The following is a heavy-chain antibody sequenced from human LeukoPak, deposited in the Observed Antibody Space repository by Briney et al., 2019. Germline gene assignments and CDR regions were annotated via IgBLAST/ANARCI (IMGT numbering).Heavy chain of an antibody. CDR2: IIPIFGTA. J-gene: IGHJ4*02. Sequence: GSSVKVSCKASGGTFSSYAISWVRQAPGQGLEWMGRIIPIFGTANYAQKFQGRVTTTTDESTSTAYMELSSLRSEDTAVYYCATSHQDYDFWSGYFYWGQGTLVTVSS. CDR1: GGTFSSYA. CDR3: ATSHQDYDFWSGYFY. D-gene: IGHD3-3*01. V-gene: IGHV1-69*05.